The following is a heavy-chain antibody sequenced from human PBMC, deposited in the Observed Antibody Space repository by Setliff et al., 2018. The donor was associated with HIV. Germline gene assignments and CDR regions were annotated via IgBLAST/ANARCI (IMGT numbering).Heavy chain of an antibody. Sequence: SCAASGFTFRNYGMHWVRQAPGKGLEWVAFIWYDGSENYYADSVKGRFTISRDNSKNTLYLQMNSLRAEDTAIYYCARDRVESQWFGDLNYMDVWGKGTTVTVSS. CDR2: IWYDGSEN. J-gene: IGHJ6*03. CDR3: ARDRVESQWFGDLNYMDV. V-gene: IGHV3-33*01. CDR1: GFTFRNYG. D-gene: IGHD3-10*01.